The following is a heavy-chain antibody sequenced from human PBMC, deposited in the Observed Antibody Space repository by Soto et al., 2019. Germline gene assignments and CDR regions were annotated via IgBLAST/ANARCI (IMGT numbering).Heavy chain of an antibody. CDR3: ARALTIFPANFYYYYGMDV. CDR1: GFTFSSYG. D-gene: IGHD3-3*01. V-gene: IGHV3-33*01. Sequence: GGSLRLSCAASGFTFSSYGMHWVRQAPGKGLEWVAVIWYDGSNKYYADSVKGRFTISRDNSKNTLYLQMNSLRAEDTAVYYCARALTIFPANFYYYYGMDVWGQGTTVTVSS. J-gene: IGHJ6*02. CDR2: IWYDGSNK.